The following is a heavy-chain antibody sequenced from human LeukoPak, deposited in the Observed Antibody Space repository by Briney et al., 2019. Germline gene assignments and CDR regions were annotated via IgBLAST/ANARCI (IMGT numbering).Heavy chain of an antibody. CDR2: ISYDGSNK. V-gene: IGHV3-30-3*01. Sequence: GRSLRLFCAASGFTFSSYAMHWVRQAPGKGLEWVAVISYDGSNKYYADSVKGRFTISRDNSKNTLYLQMNSLRAEDTAVYYCAREKFPEGDADYYYYYGMDVWGQGTTVTVSS. D-gene: IGHD1-14*01. CDR1: GFTFSSYA. J-gene: IGHJ6*02. CDR3: AREKFPEGDADYYYYYGMDV.